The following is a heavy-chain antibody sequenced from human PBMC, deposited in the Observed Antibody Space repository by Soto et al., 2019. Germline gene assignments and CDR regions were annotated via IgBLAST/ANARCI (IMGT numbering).Heavy chain of an antibody. J-gene: IGHJ1*01. CDR1: GYTFTSYA. CDR2: INAGNGNT. CDR3: ARDKGGCSGGSGYAPVGFQH. D-gene: IGHD2-15*01. Sequence: QVQLVQSGAEVKKPGASVKVSCKASGYTFTSYAMHWVRQAPGQRLEWMGWINAGNGNTKYSQKFQGRVTITRDTYASKAYMELSSLRSEDTAVYYCARDKGGCSGGSGYAPVGFQHWGQGTLVTVSS. V-gene: IGHV1-3*01.